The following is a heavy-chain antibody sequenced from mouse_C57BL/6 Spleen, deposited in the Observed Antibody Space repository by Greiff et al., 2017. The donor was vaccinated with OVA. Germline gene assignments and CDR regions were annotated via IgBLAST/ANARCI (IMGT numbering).Heavy chain of an antibody. J-gene: IGHJ1*03. CDR3: ARGYYGSSRYFDV. D-gene: IGHD1-1*01. Sequence: EVQLQQSGPVLVKPGASVKMSCKASGYTFTDYYMNWVKQSHGKSLEWIGVINPYNGGTSYNQKFKGKATLTVDKSSSTAYMELNSLTSEDSAVYYCARGYYGSSRYFDVWGTGTTVTVSS. CDR2: INPYNGGT. V-gene: IGHV1-19*01. CDR1: GYTFTDYY.